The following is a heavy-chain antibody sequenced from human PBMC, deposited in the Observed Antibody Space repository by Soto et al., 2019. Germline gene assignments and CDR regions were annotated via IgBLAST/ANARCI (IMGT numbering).Heavy chain of an antibody. CDR1: GGSISSGGYY. V-gene: IGHV4-61*08. CDR3: ARDGSGYDFWSGPYFFDY. D-gene: IGHD3-3*01. CDR2: IYYSGRT. J-gene: IGHJ4*02. Sequence: PSETLSLTCTVSGGSISSGGYYWSWIRQHPGKGLEWIGYIYYSGRTNYNPSLKSRVTISLDTSKSQFSLKLSSVSAADTAVYYCARDGSGYDFWSGPYFFDYWGPGTLVTVSS.